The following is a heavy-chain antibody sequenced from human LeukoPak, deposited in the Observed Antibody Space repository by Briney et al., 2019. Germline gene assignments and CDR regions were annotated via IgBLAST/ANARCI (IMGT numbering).Heavy chain of an antibody. Sequence: GGSLRLSCAASGFTFSSYAMSWVRQAPGKGLEWVSAISGSGGSTYYADSVKGRFTISRDNSKNPLYLQMNSLRAEDTAVYYCAKFVVVTGYYYYGMDVWGQGTTVTVSS. D-gene: IGHD2-21*02. J-gene: IGHJ6*02. CDR3: AKFVVVTGYYYYGMDV. CDR2: ISGSGGST. CDR1: GFTFSSYA. V-gene: IGHV3-23*01.